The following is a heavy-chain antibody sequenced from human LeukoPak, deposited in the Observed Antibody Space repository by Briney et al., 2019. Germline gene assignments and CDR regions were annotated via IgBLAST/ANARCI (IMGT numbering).Heavy chain of an antibody. CDR3: AMSPTTVVTH. D-gene: IGHD4-23*01. CDR2: LFGNGDGI. J-gene: IGHJ4*02. V-gene: IGHV3-23*01. CDR1: GFQFSLFA. Sequence: GGSLRLSCAASGFQFSLFAMSWVRQAPGKGLEWISGLFGNGDGIAYADSVKGRFTISRDNAKNTLYLQMNSLRAEDTAVYYCAMSPTTVVTHWGQGTLVTVSS.